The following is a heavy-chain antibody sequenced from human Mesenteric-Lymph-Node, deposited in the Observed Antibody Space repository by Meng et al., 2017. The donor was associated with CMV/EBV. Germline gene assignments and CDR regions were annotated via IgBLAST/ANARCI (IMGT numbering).Heavy chain of an antibody. V-gene: IGHV1-2*06. CDR1: GYTFIDYY. Sequence: QVQLVQSGAEVKKPGASVRVSCKASGYTFIDYYINWVRQAPGQGLEWMGRINPKTGGRSYAQNFQGRVTMTRDTSINTAYMEVNRLNSDDTAMYYYARDRDTDWYSPFDYWGPGTLVTVSS. D-gene: IGHD3-9*01. CDR3: ARDRDTDWYSPFDY. CDR2: INPKTGGR. J-gene: IGHJ4*02.